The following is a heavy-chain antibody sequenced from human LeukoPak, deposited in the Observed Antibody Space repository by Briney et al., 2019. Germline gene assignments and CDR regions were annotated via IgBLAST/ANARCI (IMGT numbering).Heavy chain of an antibody. CDR2: INPNSGGT. CDR1: GYTFTGHY. V-gene: IGHV1-2*02. Sequence: GASVKVSCKASGYTFTGHYMHWVRQASGQGLEWMGWINPNSGGTNYAQKFQGRVSMTRDTSINTAYMELSRLRYDDTAVYYCASPNYYYDSSGYVLDYWGQGALVTVSS. J-gene: IGHJ4*02. CDR3: ASPNYYYDSSGYVLDY. D-gene: IGHD3-22*01.